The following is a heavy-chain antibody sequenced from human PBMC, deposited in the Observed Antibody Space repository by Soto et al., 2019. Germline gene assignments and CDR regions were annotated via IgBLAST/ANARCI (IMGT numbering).Heavy chain of an antibody. CDR3: ASDNLHLGFDY. CDR1: GGSVSSGGYY. Sequence: QVQLQESGPGLVKPSQTLSLTCTVSGGSVSSGGYYWSWIRQHPGKGLEWIGYIYYSGSTYYNPSLKSRVTISLDTSKNQFSLKLSSVTAADSAVYSCASDNLHLGFDYWGQGTLVTVSS. D-gene: IGHD3-16*01. V-gene: IGHV4-31*03. J-gene: IGHJ4*02. CDR2: IYYSGST.